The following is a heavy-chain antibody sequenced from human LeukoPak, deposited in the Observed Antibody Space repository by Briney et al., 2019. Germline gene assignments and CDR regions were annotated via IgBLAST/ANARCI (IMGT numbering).Heavy chain of an antibody. CDR2: INPNSGGT. V-gene: IGHV1-2*02. Sequence: ASVKVSCKASGYTLTDYYMHWVRQAPGQGLEWMGWINPNSGGTNYAQKFQGRVTMTRDTSISTVYMKLSRLRSDDTAVYYCARVGYYESSGYYEYWGQGTLVTVSS. CDR3: ARVGYYESSGYYEY. J-gene: IGHJ4*02. D-gene: IGHD3-22*01. CDR1: GYTLTDYY.